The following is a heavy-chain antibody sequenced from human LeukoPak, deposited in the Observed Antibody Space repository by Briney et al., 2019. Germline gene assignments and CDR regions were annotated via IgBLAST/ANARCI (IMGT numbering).Heavy chain of an antibody. V-gene: IGHV1-8*03. CDR3: AKVPEGFHGSGTPTEN. D-gene: IGHD3-10*01. CDR2: MNPNSGNT. CDR1: GGTFSSYA. Sequence: ASVKVSCKASGGTFSSYAISWVRQAPGQGLEWMGWMNPNSGNTGYAQKFQGRVTITRNTSISTAYMELSSLRPEDTAIYYCAKVPEGFHGSGTPTENWGQGTLVAVSS. J-gene: IGHJ4*02.